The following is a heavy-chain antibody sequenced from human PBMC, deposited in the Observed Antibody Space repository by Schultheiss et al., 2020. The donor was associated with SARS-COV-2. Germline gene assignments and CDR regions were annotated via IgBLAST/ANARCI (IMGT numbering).Heavy chain of an antibody. V-gene: IGHV3-30*07. CDR2: ISYDGSIT. CDR1: GFTFSSYA. CDR3: AKDRRNFDY. Sequence: GGSLRLSCAAAGFTFSSYAMDWVRQAPGKGLEWVAFISYDGSITDYADSVRDRFTISRDSSKNTLYLQMNSLRADDTAVYYCAKDRRNFDYWGQGTLVTVSS. J-gene: IGHJ4*02.